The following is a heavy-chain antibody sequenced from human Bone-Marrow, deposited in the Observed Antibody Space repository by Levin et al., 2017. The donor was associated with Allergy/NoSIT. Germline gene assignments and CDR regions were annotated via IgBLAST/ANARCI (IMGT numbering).Heavy chain of an antibody. CDR3: ARGSYGYDNWFDP. CDR2: ISYDGSNK. J-gene: IGHJ5*02. D-gene: IGHD5-18*01. CDR1: GFTFSSYA. V-gene: IGHV3-30-3*01. Sequence: GGSLRLSCAASGFTFSSYAMHWVRQAPGKGLEWVAVISYDGSNKYYADSVKGRFTISRDNSKNTLYLQMNSLRAEDTAVYYCARGSYGYDNWFDPWGQGTLVTVSS.